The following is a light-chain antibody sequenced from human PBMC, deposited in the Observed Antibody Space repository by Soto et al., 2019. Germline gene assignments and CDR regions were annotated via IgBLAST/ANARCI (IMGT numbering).Light chain of an antibody. Sequence: EIVLTQSPGTLSLSPGERATLSCRASQGVTSGYLAWYQQKPGQLPGLLIYGASIRATGIPDRFSGSGSGTDFTLTISRLEPEDFAVYYCQQYDISPLTFGGGTKVEIK. V-gene: IGKV3-20*01. CDR3: QQYDISPLT. CDR1: QGVTSGY. J-gene: IGKJ4*01. CDR2: GAS.